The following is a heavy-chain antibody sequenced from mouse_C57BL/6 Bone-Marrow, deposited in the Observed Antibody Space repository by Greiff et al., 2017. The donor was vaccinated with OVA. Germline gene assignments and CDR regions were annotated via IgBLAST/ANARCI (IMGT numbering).Heavy chain of an antibody. CDR1: GYTFTDYN. V-gene: IGHV1-22*01. CDR3: ARRDGYDYTWFAY. J-gene: IGHJ3*01. CDR2: INPNNGGT. D-gene: IGHD2-4*01. Sequence: VQLQQSGPELVKPGASVKMSFKASGYTFTDYNMHWVKQSHGKSLEWIGYINPNNGGTSYNQKFKGKATLTVNKSSSTAYMELRSLTSEDSAVYYCARRDGYDYTWFAYWGQGTLVTVSA.